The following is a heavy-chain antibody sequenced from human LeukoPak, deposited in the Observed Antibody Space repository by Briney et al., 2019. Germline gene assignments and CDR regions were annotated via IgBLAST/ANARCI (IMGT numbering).Heavy chain of an antibody. CDR3: ARDRYGDGFAHFDY. V-gene: IGHV1-2*02. CDR1: GYTFTSYA. CDR2: ITPSGGT. J-gene: IGHJ4*02. Sequence: ASEKVSCKASGYTFTSYAMHWVRQATGQGLEWMGWITPSGGTNYPQKFQGRVAITRDTSITTAYMDLSRLTSDDTAVYYCARDRYGDGFAHFDYWGQGALVTVSS. D-gene: IGHD5-24*01.